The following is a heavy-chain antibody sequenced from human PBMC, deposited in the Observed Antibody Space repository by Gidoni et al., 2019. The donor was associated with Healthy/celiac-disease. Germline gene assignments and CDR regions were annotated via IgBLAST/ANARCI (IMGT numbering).Heavy chain of an antibody. D-gene: IGHD5-12*01. CDR2: INHSGST. J-gene: IGHJ5*02. V-gene: IGHV4-34*01. Sequence: QGQLQQWGAGLLKASETLSLTWAVYGGSFSGYYWSWIRQPPGKGLEWIGEINHSGSTNYNPSLKSRVTISVDTSKNQFSLKLSSVTAADTAVYYCARRCADIVATIFDSPHSRNWFDPRGQGTLVTVSS. CDR3: ARRCADIVATIFDSPHSRNWFDP. CDR1: GGSFSGYY.